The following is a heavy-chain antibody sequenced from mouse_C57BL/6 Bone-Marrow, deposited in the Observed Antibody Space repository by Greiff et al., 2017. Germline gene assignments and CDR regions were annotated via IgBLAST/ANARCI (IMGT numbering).Heavy chain of an antibody. CDR3: ASYDYVAWFAY. J-gene: IGHJ3*01. CDR1: GFSLTSYG. D-gene: IGHD2-4*01. CDR2: IWSGGST. V-gene: IGHV2-2*01. Sequence: QVQLQQSGPGLVQPSQSLSITCTVSGFSLTSYGVHWVRQSPGKGLEWLGVIWSGGSTDYNAAFISRLSISKDNSKSQVFFKMNSLQADDTAMYYCASYDYVAWFAYWGQGTLVTVSA.